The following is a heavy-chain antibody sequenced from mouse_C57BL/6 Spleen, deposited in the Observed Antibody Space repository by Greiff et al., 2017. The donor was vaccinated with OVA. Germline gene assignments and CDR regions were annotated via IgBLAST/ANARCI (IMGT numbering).Heavy chain of an antibody. CDR3: ARVLPYGNYEGHYFDY. D-gene: IGHD2-1*01. V-gene: IGHV3-6*01. J-gene: IGHJ2*01. CDR2: ISYDGSN. Sequence: EVQLQESGPGLVKPSQSLSLTCSVTGYSIPSGYYWNWIRQFPGNKLEWMGYISYDGSNNYNPSLKNRISITRDTSKNQFFLKLNSVTTEDTATYYCARVLPYGNYEGHYFDYWGQGTTLAVSS. CDR1: GYSIPSGYY.